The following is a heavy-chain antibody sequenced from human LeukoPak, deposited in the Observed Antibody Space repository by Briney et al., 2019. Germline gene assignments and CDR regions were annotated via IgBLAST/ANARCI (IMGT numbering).Heavy chain of an antibody. Sequence: GESLRLSCAASGFTFSSYWMNWVRQAPGKGLEWVASINQDGSEKYYLDSVKGRFTISRDNAKNSLYLQMNRLRDEDTAVYSCARGVEAVAVDYWGQGTLVTVSS. D-gene: IGHD6-19*01. CDR1: GFTFSSYW. J-gene: IGHJ4*02. CDR3: ARGVEAVAVDY. CDR2: INQDGSEK. V-gene: IGHV3-7*01.